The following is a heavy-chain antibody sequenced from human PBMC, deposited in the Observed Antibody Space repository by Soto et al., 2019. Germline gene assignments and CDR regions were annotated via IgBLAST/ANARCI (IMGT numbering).Heavy chain of an antibody. V-gene: IGHV3-21*01. J-gene: IGHJ4*02. Sequence: GGSLRLSCAASGFTFSSYSMNWVRQAPGKGLEWVSSISSSSSYIYYADSVKGRFTISRDNAKNSLYLQMNSLRAEDTAVYYCAREGKSGWYYFDYWGQGTLVTVSS. CDR1: GFTFSSYS. D-gene: IGHD6-19*01. CDR3: AREGKSGWYYFDY. CDR2: ISSSSSYI.